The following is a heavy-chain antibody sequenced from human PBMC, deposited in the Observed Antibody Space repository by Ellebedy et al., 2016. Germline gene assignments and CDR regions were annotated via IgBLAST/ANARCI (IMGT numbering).Heavy chain of an antibody. CDR1: GFTFDDYG. CDR3: ARDPYYDSSGYYSTIYYFDY. D-gene: IGHD3-22*01. Sequence: GGSLRLSXAASGFTFDDYGMSWVRQAPGKGLEWVSGINWNGGSTGYADSVKGRFTISRDNAKNSLYLQMNSLRAEDTALYYCARDPYYDSSGYYSTIYYFDYWGQGTLVTVSS. V-gene: IGHV3-20*03. J-gene: IGHJ4*02. CDR2: INWNGGST.